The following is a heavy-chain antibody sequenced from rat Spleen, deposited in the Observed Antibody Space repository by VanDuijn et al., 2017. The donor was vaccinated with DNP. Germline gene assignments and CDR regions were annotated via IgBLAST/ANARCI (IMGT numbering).Heavy chain of an antibody. CDR2: IGSAAYAP. CDR3: ARPLYDIYGGFAY. D-gene: IGHD1-2*01. Sequence: EVQLVESGGGLVQPGRSLKLSCAASGFTFSAYYMDWVSEAPVKGLEWVAYIGSAAYAPYYGDSVKGRFTISRDNAKSTLYLQMNSLRSEDMATYYCARPLYDIYGGFAYWGQGTLVTVSS. J-gene: IGHJ3*01. V-gene: IGHV5-22*01. CDR1: GFTFSAYY.